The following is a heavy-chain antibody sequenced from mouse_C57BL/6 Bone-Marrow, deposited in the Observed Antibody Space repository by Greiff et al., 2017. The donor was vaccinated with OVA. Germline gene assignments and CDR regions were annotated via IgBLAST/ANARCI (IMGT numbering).Heavy chain of an antibody. V-gene: IGHV3-6*01. J-gene: IGHJ3*01. CDR2: ISYDGSN. D-gene: IGHD2-2*01. CDR3: AREGVTEAWFAY. CDR1: GYSITSGYY. Sequence: EVKLEESGPGLVKPSQSLSLTCSVTGYSITSGYYWNWIRQFPGNKLEWMGYISYDGSNNYNPSLKNRISITRDTSKNQFFLKLNSVTTEDTATYYCAREGVTEAWFAYWGQGTLVTVSA.